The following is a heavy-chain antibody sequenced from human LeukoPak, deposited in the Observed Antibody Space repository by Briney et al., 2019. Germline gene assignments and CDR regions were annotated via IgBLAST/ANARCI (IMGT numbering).Heavy chain of an antibody. V-gene: IGHV4-31*03. CDR3: AVTYYYDSSGYYYWYYFDY. D-gene: IGHD3-22*01. CDR2: IYYSGST. J-gene: IGHJ4*02. Sequence: SQTLSLTCTVSGGSISSGGYYWSWIRQHPGKGLEWIGYIYYSGSTYYNPSLKSRVTISVDTSKNQFSLKLSSVTAADTAVYYCAVTYYYDSSGYYYWYYFDYWGQGTQVTVSS. CDR1: GGSISSGGYY.